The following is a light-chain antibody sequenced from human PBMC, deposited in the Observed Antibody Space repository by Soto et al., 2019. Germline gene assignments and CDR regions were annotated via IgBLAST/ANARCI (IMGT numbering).Light chain of an antibody. J-gene: IGLJ1*01. CDR1: SSDIGAFNY. CDR2: GVT. Sequence: QSALTQPPSASGSPGQSITISCTGSSSDIGAFNYVAWYQQLPGKAPKLLIHGVTNRPSGVSSRFSGSKSDYTASLTISGPQAEDEADYYCSSYTTAFFYVFGTGTKVTVL. V-gene: IGLV2-14*01. CDR3: SSYTTAFFYV.